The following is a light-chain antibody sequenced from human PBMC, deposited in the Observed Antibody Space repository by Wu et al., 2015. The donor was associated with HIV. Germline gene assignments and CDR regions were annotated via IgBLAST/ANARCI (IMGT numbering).Light chain of an antibody. J-gene: IGKJ5*01. V-gene: IGKV3-11*01. CDR2: MHP. CDR3: QQHRNWPLT. Sequence: ATLLLAGPSQSVSGALAWYQKEDLGHVSHDSSCMMHPAGPTGIPARFSGSGSATDFTLTISSLEPEDSAIYYCQQHRNWPLTFGQGTRLDIK. CDR1: QSVSGA.